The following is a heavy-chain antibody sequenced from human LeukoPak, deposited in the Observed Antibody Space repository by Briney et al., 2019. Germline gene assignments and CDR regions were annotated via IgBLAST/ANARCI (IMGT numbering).Heavy chain of an antibody. CDR2: ISAYNGNT. Sequence: ASVKVPCKASGYTFTSYGISWVRQAPGQGLEWMGWISAYNGNTNYAQKLQGRVTMTTDTSTSTAYMELRSLRSDDTAVYYCARDLHRIVGATTEDDYWGQGTLVTVSS. V-gene: IGHV1-18*01. CDR3: ARDLHRIVGATTEDDY. D-gene: IGHD1-26*01. CDR1: GYTFTSYG. J-gene: IGHJ4*02.